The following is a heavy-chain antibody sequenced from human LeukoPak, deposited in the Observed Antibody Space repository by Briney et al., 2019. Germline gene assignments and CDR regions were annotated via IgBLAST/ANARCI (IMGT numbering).Heavy chain of an antibody. CDR2: IYTSGST. J-gene: IGHJ4*02. CDR3: ARDPLGAARTFDY. D-gene: IGHD6-13*01. Sequence: SETLSLTCAVSGVSVGSGGYSWSWIRQQPGQGLEWIGRIYTSGSTNYNPSLKSRVTISVDTSKNQFSLKLSSVTAADTAVYYCARDPLGAARTFDYWGQGTLVTVSS. V-gene: IGHV4-61*02. CDR1: GVSVGSGGYS.